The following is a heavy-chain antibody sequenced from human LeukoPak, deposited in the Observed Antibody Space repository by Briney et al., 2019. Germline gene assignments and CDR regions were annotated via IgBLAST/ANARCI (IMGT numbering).Heavy chain of an antibody. CDR2: IFGSGGSA. D-gene: IGHD3-22*01. CDR1: GFTFNNYA. CDR3: TKTTTGYSSGQYPGWPADH. V-gene: IGHV3-23*01. Sequence: PRGSLRLSCTASGFTFNNYAMYWVRQAPRKGLEWVAGIFGSGGSAHYADSVKGRFTISRDNSKNTVYLQMDSLRGGDTAVYYCTKTTTGYSSGQYPGWPADHWGQGALVTVSS. J-gene: IGHJ4*02.